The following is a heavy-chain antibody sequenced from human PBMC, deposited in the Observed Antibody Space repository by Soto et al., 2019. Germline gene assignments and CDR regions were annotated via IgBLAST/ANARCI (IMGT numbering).Heavy chain of an antibody. V-gene: IGHV4-30-4*01. CDR3: ASGYSSSSWFDP. CDR1: GGSISSGDYY. CDR2: IYYSGST. Sequence: SETLSLTCTVSGGSISSGDYYWSWIRQPPGKGLEWIGYIYYSGSTYYNPSLKSRVTISVDTSKNQFSLKLSSVTAADTAVYYCASGYSSSSWFDPWGQGTLVTVSS. J-gene: IGHJ5*02. D-gene: IGHD6-13*01.